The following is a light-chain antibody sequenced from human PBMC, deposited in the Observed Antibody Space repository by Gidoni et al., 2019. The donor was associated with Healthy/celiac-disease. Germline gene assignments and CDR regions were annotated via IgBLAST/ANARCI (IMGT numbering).Light chain of an antibody. CDR1: SSNIGSNT. J-gene: IGLJ2*01. V-gene: IGLV1-44*01. CDR3: AAWDDSLNGPR. CDR2: SNN. Sequence: QSVLTQPPSASGTPGQRVTISCSGSSSNIGSNTVNWYQHLPGTAPKRLIYSNNQRPSGVPDRFSGSKSGTSASLAISGLQSEDEADYYCAAWDDSLNGPRFGGGTKLTVL.